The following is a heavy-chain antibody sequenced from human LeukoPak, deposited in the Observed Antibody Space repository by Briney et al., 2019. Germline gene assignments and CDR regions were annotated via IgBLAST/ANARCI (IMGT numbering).Heavy chain of an antibody. D-gene: IGHD3-16*01. CDR3: ARNQQLGGHSYYYYGMDV. J-gene: IGHJ6*02. CDR2: ISGGGVTT. CDR1: GFTSIAYT. V-gene: IGHV3-23*01. Sequence: GGSLRLSCVGSGFTSIAYTLTWARQAPGKGLEWVSGISGGGVTTYYADSVKGRFTISRDNSKNTLYLQMNSLRADDTAIYYCARNQQLGGHSYYYYGMDVWGQGTTVTVSS.